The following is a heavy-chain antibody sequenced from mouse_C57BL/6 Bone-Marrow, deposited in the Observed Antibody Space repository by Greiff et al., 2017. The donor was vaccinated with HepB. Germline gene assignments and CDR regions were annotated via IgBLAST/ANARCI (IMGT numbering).Heavy chain of an antibody. CDR1: GFSLTSYG. V-gene: IGHV2-6*01. Sequence: VHLVESGPGLVAPSQSLSITCTVSGFSLTSYGVDWVRQSPGKGLEWLGVIWGVGSTNYNSALKSRLSISKDNSKSQVFLKMNSLQTDDTAMYYCASELTGGFAYWGQGTLVTVSA. J-gene: IGHJ3*01. D-gene: IGHD4-1*01. CDR3: ASELTGGFAY. CDR2: IWGVGST.